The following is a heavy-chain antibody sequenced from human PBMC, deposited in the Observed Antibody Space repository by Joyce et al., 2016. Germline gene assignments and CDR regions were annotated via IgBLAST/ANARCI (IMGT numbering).Heavy chain of an antibody. Sequence: QVQLQQWGAGLLKPSETLSLTCAVYGGSVRGYYWSWIRQPPGKGLEWIGESKYSGTTNYNPSLKSRVTISVETSKNQFSLKLTSVTAADTAIYYCARVVVDTSCYQAWGQGTLVTVSS. CDR3: ARVVVDTSCYQA. V-gene: IGHV4-34*01. CDR2: SKYSGTT. CDR1: GGSVRGYY. D-gene: IGHD2-2*01. J-gene: IGHJ5*02.